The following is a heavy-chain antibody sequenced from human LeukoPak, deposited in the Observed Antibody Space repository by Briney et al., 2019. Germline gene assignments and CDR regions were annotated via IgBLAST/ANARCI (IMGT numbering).Heavy chain of an antibody. J-gene: IGHJ6*02. CDR3: AKDKVPSWAGTFDGMDV. V-gene: IGHV3-9*01. D-gene: IGHD6-19*01. CDR1: GFTFDDSA. CDR2: ISWCSGII. Sequence: PGRSLRLSCGASGFTFDDSAMHWVRQARGRGVGWVSGISWCSGIIGYADSVKGRFTIYRDNAKNSLYLQMNSLRAEDTALYYCAKDKVPSWAGTFDGMDVWGQGTTVTVSS.